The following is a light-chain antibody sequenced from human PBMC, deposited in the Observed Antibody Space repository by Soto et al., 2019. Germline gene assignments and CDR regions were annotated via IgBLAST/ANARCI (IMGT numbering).Light chain of an antibody. CDR3: QHYKSYSEP. Sequence: IQLTLTPTSLSASLGDRATLSCWASQSVINNLAWYQQKPGKAPKLLIYKASTLKSGVPSRFSGSGSGTEFTLTISSLQPDDFATYYCQHYKSYSEPFGQGTKVDI. J-gene: IGKJ1*01. V-gene: IGKV1-5*03. CDR1: QSVINN. CDR2: KAS.